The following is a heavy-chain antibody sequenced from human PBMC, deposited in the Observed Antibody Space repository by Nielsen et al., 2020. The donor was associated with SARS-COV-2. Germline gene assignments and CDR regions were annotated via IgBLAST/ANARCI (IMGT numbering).Heavy chain of an antibody. V-gene: IGHV3-9*01. CDR3: AKGEMATIEYYFDY. CDR2: ISWNSGSI. CDR1: GFTFDDYA. Sequence: GGSLRLSCAASGFTFDDYAMHWVRQAPGKGLEWVSGISWNSGSIGYADSVKGRFTISRDNAKNSLYLQMNSLRAEDTALYYCAKGEMATIEYYFDYWGQGTLVTVSS. J-gene: IGHJ4*02. D-gene: IGHD5-24*01.